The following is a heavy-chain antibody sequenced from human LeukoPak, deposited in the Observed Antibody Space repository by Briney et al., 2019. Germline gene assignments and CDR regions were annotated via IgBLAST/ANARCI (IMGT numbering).Heavy chain of an antibody. Sequence: SETLSLTCTVSGGSISSYYWSWLRQPPGKGLEWIGYIYYSGSTNYNPSLTSRVTISVDTSKNQFSLKLSSVTAADTAVYYCASSDPFSSSYAFDIWGQGTMVTVSS. CDR2: IYYSGST. CDR3: ASSDPFSSSYAFDI. D-gene: IGHD6-13*01. V-gene: IGHV4-59*01. CDR1: GGSISSYY. J-gene: IGHJ3*02.